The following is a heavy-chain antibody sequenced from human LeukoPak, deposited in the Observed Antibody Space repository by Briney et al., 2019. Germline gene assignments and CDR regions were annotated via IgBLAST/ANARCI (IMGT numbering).Heavy chain of an antibody. CDR2: IWYDGSNK. CDR1: GFAFSRYG. D-gene: IGHD3-10*01. Sequence: GKSLRLSCAASGFAFSRYGMHWVRQAPGKGLEWVALIWYDGSNKYYADSVKGRFTISRDSSKNTLYLEMSSLRAEDTAVYFCARERTLYVSGSGYGIDGLGRGTTVTVSS. J-gene: IGHJ6*02. CDR3: ARERTLYVSGSGYGIDG. V-gene: IGHV3-33*01.